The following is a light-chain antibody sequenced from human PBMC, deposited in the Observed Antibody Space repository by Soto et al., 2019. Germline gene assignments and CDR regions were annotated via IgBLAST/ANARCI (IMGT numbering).Light chain of an antibody. Sequence: EIVLTQSPGTLSLSPGERATLSCRASQSVSSSYLAWYQQKAGQAPRLLIYGASSRATGIPDRFSGSGFGPDFTLTISRLEPDDFAVYYCLQYGSSPRTFGQGTKVEIK. CDR2: GAS. V-gene: IGKV3-20*01. CDR1: QSVSSSY. CDR3: LQYGSSPRT. J-gene: IGKJ1*01.